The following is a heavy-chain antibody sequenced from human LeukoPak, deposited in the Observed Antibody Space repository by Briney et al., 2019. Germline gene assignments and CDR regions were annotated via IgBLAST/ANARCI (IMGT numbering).Heavy chain of an antibody. J-gene: IGHJ4*02. CDR2: IYYSGST. CDR3: ARRCSSTSCSFDY. V-gene: IGHV4-59*08. D-gene: IGHD2-2*01. Sequence: SETLSLTRTVSGGSISSYYWSWIRQPPGKGLEWIGYIYYSGSTNYNPSLKSRVTISVDTSKNQFSLKLSSVTAADTAVYYCARRCSSTSCSFDYWGQGTLVTVSS. CDR1: GGSISSYY.